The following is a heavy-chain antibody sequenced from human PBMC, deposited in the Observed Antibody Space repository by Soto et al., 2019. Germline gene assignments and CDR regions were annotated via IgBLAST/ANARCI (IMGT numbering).Heavy chain of an antibody. J-gene: IGHJ3*02. CDR1: GFTFSDYY. Sequence: GGSLRLSCAASGFTFSDYYMSWIRQAPGKGLEWVSYISSSGSTIYYADSVKGRFTISRDNAKNSLYLQMNSLRAEDTAVYYCARVCSSTSCHDAFDIWGQGTMVTFSS. CDR3: ARVCSSTSCHDAFDI. D-gene: IGHD2-2*01. V-gene: IGHV3-11*01. CDR2: ISSSGSTI.